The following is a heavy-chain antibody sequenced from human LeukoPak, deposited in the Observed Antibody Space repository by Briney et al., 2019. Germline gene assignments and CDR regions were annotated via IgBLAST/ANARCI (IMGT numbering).Heavy chain of an antibody. Sequence: ASGKVSCKAAGYTFTSYYMHWVRQRPGQGLEWMGVIDPSGGSSSYEQKFQGSVTMTRDTSTSTVHMELSSLRSEDTAVYYCARGPYQLLPHYYYYYMDVWGKGTTVTVSS. CDR1: GYTFTSYY. J-gene: IGHJ6*03. CDR2: IDPSGGSS. D-gene: IGHD2-2*01. CDR3: ARGPYQLLPHYYYYYMDV. V-gene: IGHV1-46*01.